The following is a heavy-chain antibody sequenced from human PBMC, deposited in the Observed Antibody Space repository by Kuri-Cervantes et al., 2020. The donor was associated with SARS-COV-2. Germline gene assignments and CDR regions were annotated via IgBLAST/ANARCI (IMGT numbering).Heavy chain of an antibody. J-gene: IGHJ1*01. CDR2: IYYNGVT. D-gene: IGHD4-23*01. CDR3: ATDKPSYGGNGYLQL. Sequence: LRLSCSVSGGSVRSGAYYCHWIRHRPGKGLEWIGNIYYNGVTYYNPSLKSRVTISVDTSKNQFSLKLSSMTAADTAVYYCATDKPSYGGNGYLQLWGQGTLVTVSS. CDR1: GGSVRSGAYY. V-gene: IGHV4-31*03.